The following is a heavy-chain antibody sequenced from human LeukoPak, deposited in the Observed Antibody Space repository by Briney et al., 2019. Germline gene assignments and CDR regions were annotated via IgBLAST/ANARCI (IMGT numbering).Heavy chain of an antibody. CDR3: ARDYSVVPAAYMGREVFGAFDI. J-gene: IGHJ3*02. CDR1: GFTFSSYG. CDR2: IWYDGSNK. D-gene: IGHD2-2*01. V-gene: IGHV3-33*01. Sequence: GGSLRLSCAASGFTFSSYGMHWVRQAPGKGLEWVAVIWYDGSNKYYADSVKGRFTISRDNSKNTLYLQMNSLRAEDTAVYYCARDYSVVPAAYMGREVFGAFDIWGQGTMVTVSS.